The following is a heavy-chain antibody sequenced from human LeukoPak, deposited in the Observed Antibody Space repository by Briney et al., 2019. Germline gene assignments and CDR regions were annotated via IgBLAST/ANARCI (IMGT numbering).Heavy chain of an antibody. V-gene: IGHV3-48*03. CDR1: GFTFSSYE. Sequence: GGSLRLSCAASGFTFSSYEMSWVRQAPGKGLEWVSYISSSGSTIYYADSVKGRFTISRDNAKNSLYLQMNSLRAEDTAVYYCARDSSGWFGGPTLYYFDYWGQGTLVTVSS. J-gene: IGHJ4*02. CDR2: ISSSGSTI. CDR3: ARDSSGWFGGPTLYYFDY. D-gene: IGHD3-10*01.